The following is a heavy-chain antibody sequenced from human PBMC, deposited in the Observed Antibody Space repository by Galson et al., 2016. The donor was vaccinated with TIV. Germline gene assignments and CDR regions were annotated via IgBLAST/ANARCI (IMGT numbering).Heavy chain of an antibody. Sequence: SVKVSCKASGGTFSSYALSWVRQAPGQGLEWMGRIIPILGMTNYAQRFQGRVTIPADRSATTAYMEQNSLRSEDTAVYYCARSTHSAYGTFSDYWSQGPLATVSS. CDR2: IIPILGMT. J-gene: IGHJ4*02. CDR1: GGTFSSYA. D-gene: IGHD2/OR15-2a*01. CDR3: ARSTHSAYGTFSDY. V-gene: IGHV1-69*04.